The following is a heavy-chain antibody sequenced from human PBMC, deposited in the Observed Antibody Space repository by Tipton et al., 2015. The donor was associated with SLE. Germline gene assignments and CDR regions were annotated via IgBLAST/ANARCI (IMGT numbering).Heavy chain of an antibody. V-gene: IGHV4-61*09. Sequence: TLSLTCTVSGGSIGSGSYYWSWIRQPAGKGLEWIGYIYTSGSTNYNPSLKSRVTISVDTSKNQFSLKVSSVTAADTALYYCARGKGGAFFDYWGQGTLVTVSS. CDR3: ARGKGGAFFDY. J-gene: IGHJ4*02. D-gene: IGHD1-26*01. CDR2: IYTSGST. CDR1: GGSIGSGSYY.